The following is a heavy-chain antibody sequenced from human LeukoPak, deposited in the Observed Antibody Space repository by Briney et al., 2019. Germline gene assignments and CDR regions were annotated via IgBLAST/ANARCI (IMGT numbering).Heavy chain of an antibody. CDR3: ARKRPRFGYYYSRQWYFDL. V-gene: IGHV4-59*01. CDR2: IYYSGST. D-gene: IGHD3-22*01. CDR1: GGSISSYY. Sequence: SETLSLTCTVSGGSISSYYWSWIRQPPGKGLEWIGYIYYSGSTNYNPSLNSRVTISVDTSKNQFSLKLSSVTAADTAVYYCARKRPRFGYYYSRQWYFDLWGRGTLVTVSS. J-gene: IGHJ2*01.